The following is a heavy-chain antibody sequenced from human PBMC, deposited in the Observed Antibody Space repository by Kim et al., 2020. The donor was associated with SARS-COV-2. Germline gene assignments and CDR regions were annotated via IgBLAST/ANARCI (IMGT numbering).Heavy chain of an antibody. J-gene: IGHJ5*02. CDR3: ARESRPAALVWFDP. D-gene: IGHD2-2*01. CDR1: GGSISSYY. CDR2: IYTSGST. V-gene: IGHV4-4*07. Sequence: SETLSLTCTVSGGSISSYYWSWTRQPAGKGLEWIGRIYTSGSTNYNPSLKSRVTMSVDTSKNQFSLKLSSVTAADTAVYYCARESRPAALVWFDPWGQGTLVTVSS.